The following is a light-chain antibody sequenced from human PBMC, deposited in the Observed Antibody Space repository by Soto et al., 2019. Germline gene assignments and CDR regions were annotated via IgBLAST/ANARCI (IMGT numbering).Light chain of an antibody. J-gene: IGLJ1*01. CDR1: SSDVGSYTY. CDR2: EVN. Sequence: QSALTQPAYVSGSPRQSITISCTGASSDVGSYTYVSWYQQHPGKAPKLMIYEVNNRPSGVSNRFSGSKSGNTASLTISGLQAEDEADYYCSSYTSSSTLYVFGTGTKVTVL. CDR3: SSYTSSSTLYV. V-gene: IGLV2-14*01.